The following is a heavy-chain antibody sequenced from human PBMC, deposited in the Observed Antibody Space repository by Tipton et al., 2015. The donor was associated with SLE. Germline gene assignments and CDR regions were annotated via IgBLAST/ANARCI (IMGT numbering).Heavy chain of an antibody. Sequence: LRLSCAVSGYSISSGYYWGWIRQPPGKGLEWIGSIYYSGSTYFNPSLKSRVTISIDTSKNQFSLKLSSVTAADTAVYYCARDPRITIFGVAGYWGQGTLVTVSS. CDR1: GYSISSGYY. CDR3: ARDPRITIFGVAGY. D-gene: IGHD3-3*01. CDR2: IYYSGST. J-gene: IGHJ4*02. V-gene: IGHV4-38-2*02.